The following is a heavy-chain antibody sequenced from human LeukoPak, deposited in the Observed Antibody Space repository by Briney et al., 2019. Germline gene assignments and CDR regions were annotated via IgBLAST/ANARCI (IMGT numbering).Heavy chain of an antibody. D-gene: IGHD2-2*01. CDR1: GFTFSSYA. J-gene: IGHJ5*02. V-gene: IGHV3-30*01. CDR3: AREREVPALDP. Sequence: GGSLRLSCAASGFTFSSYAMHWVRQAPGKVLEWVAVISYDGSNKYYADSVKGRFTISRDNSKNTLYLQMNSLRAEDTAVYYCAREREVPALDPWGQGTLVTVSS. CDR2: ISYDGSNK.